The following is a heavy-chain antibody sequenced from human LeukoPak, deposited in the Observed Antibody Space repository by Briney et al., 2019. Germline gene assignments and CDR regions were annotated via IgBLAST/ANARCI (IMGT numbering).Heavy chain of an antibody. D-gene: IGHD6-6*01. V-gene: IGHV3-7*01. J-gene: IGHJ5*01. CDR3: TRDPRHFDS. CDR2: IKQDGSEK. Sequence: GGSLRLSCADSGFTFSSYWMSWVRQAPGKGLEWVANIKQDGSEKYYVDSVKGRFTISRDNAKNSLYLQMSSLRVEDTAVYYCTRDPRHFDSCGQGTLVTVSS. CDR1: GFTFSSYW.